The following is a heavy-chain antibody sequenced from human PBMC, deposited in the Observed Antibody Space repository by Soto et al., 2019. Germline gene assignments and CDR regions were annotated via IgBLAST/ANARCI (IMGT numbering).Heavy chain of an antibody. V-gene: IGHV3-21*05. Sequence: PXGSLRLSCAASGFTLSSYSMNWVRQAPGKGLDWVSYLSSGMRYIYYTAPVKGRFTVSRDRGKNSLYLQMNSLRDDDTAVYYCTRDLGRGYGMDVWGQGTTVTVSS. J-gene: IGHJ6*02. D-gene: IGHD3-16*01. CDR1: GFTLSSYS. CDR2: LSSGMRYI. CDR3: TRDLGRGYGMDV.